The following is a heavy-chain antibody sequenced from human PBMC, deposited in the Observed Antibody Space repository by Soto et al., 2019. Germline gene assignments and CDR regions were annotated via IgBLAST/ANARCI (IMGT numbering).Heavy chain of an antibody. CDR1: GYTFTSYD. CDR2: MNANSGNT. V-gene: IGHV1-8*01. D-gene: IGHD6-6*01. Sequence: QVQLVQSGAEVKKPGASVKVSCKASGYTFTSYDINWVRQATGQGLEWMGWMNANSGNTGYAPKFQGTVTMTRNTSISTDYMELSRLRSEDTAVYYCARGEGIAAPQGYYYFYYMDVWGKGTTVTVSS. J-gene: IGHJ6*03. CDR3: ARGEGIAAPQGYYYFYYMDV.